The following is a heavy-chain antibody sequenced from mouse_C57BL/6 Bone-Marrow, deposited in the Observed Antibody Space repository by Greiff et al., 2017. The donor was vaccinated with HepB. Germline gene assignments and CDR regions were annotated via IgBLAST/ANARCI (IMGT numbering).Heavy chain of an antibody. J-gene: IGHJ1*03. CDR3: ARVYDYYWYFDV. D-gene: IGHD2-4*01. Sequence: EVQLQESGPGLVKPSQSLSLTCSVTGYSITSGYYWNWIRQFPGNKLEWMGYISYDGSNNYNPSLKNRISITRDTSKNQFFLKLNSVTTEDTATYYCARVYDYYWYFDVWGTGTTVTVSS. CDR2: ISYDGSN. V-gene: IGHV3-6*01. CDR1: GYSITSGYY.